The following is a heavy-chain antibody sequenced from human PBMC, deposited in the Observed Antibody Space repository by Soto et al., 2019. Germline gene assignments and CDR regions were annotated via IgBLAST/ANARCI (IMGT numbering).Heavy chain of an antibody. CDR1: GYTFVTYE. V-gene: IGHV1-8*01. J-gene: IGHJ4*02. Sequence: QVQLVQSGAEVKKPGASVKVSCKDSGYTFVTYEINWVRQATGQGLEWLGWMNPHSGDTFYAQNFQGRVTMTRNTSITTAYMELNSLKSEDTAVYYCARQQAMDYWGQGTLVTVSS. CDR3: ARQQAMDY. CDR2: MNPHSGDT.